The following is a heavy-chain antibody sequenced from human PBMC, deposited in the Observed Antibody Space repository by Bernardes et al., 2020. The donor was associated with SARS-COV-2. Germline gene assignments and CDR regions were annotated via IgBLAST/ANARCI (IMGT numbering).Heavy chain of an antibody. CDR2: ISWNSGSI. Sequence: GGSLRLSCAASGFTFDDYAMHWVRQAPGKGLEWVSGISWNSGSIGYADSVKGRFTISRDNAKNSLYLQMNSLRAEDTALYYCAKDLSSGLTPLWGQGTLVTVSS. J-gene: IGHJ4*02. V-gene: IGHV3-9*01. CDR1: GFTFDDYA. CDR3: AKDLSSGLTPL. D-gene: IGHD1-20*01.